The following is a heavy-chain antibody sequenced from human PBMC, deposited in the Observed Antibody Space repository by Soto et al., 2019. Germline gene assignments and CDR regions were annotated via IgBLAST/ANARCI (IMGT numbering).Heavy chain of an antibody. CDR3: ARSPRSSPYFDY. V-gene: IGHV5-51*01. CDR1: GYTFSNFW. Sequence: GESLKISCQSSGYTFSNFWIGWVRQLPGKGLEWMGIIYPGDHETRYSPSFHGKVTISADRSINTAYLQWNSLEASDTAFYFCARSPRSSPYFDYWGQGALVTVSS. CDR2: IYPGDHET. D-gene: IGHD6-13*01. J-gene: IGHJ4*02.